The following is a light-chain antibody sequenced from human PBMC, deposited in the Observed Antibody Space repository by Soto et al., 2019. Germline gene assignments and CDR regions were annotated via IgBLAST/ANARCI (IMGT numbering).Light chain of an antibody. V-gene: IGKV1-5*03. CDR3: QQYNGYSSVT. CDR1: QSISSW. Sequence: DIQMTQSPSTLSATAGDRVTITCRASQSISSWLAWYQHKPGKAPKLLIYKASSLESGVPSRFSGSGSGTEFTLAISSLQPDDFATYYCQQYNGYSSVTFGGGTKVDIK. J-gene: IGKJ4*01. CDR2: KAS.